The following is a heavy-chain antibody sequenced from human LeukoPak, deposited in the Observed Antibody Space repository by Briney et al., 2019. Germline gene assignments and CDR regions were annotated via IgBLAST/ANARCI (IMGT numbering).Heavy chain of an antibody. CDR2: IYTSGST. Sequence: NPSETLSLTCTVSGGSISSYYWSWIRQPAGKGLEWIGRIYTSGSTNYNPSLKSRVTISVDTSKNQFSLKLSSVTAADTAVYYCARDSARLRSSSWYGPRGYYYYMDVWGKGTTVTISS. D-gene: IGHD6-13*01. J-gene: IGHJ6*03. CDR1: GGSISSYY. V-gene: IGHV4-4*07. CDR3: ARDSARLRSSSWYGPRGYYYYMDV.